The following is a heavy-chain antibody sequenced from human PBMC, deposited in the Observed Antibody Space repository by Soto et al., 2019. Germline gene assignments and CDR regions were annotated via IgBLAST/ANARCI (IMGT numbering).Heavy chain of an antibody. CDR1: GFTFNDAW. CDR2: IKSNTDGGTT. Sequence: EVQLVESGGGLVKPGGSLRLSCAASGFTFNDAWMSWVRQAPGKGLEWVGRIKSNTDGGTTDYVATVKGRFTISRDDSKNTLYLQIDSLKIEDTAVYYCSTDDKGYWGQGTLVTVSS. V-gene: IGHV3-15*01. J-gene: IGHJ4*02. CDR3: STDDKGY.